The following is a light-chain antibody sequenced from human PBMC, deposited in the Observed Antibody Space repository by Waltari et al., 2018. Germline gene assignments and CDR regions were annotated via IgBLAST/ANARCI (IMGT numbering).Light chain of an antibody. CDR2: WAA. Sequence: VMTQSPDSLAVSLGERATINCKSSQSVLYSSNNMNYLAWYQQKPGQPPKLLIYWAATRESGVPDRFSGSGSGTDFTLTISSLQAEDVAVYYCQQYYSTPYTFGQGTKLEIK. CDR1: QSVLYSSNNMNY. J-gene: IGKJ2*01. CDR3: QQYYSTPYT. V-gene: IGKV4-1*01.